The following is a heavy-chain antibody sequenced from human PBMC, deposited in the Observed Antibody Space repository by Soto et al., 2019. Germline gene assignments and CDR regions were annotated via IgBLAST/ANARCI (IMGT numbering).Heavy chain of an antibody. CDR3: ARRGPGTYFDY. J-gene: IGHJ4*02. D-gene: IGHD6-13*01. CDR2: ISGSGDST. Sequence: EVQLLDSGGGLVQPGGSLRLSCAASGCTFSSYAMNWVGQAPGKGLEWDSVISGSGDSTSYAESVKGRFTISRDNSNNALYLQMNNLITEYTAVYYCARRGPGTYFDYWGQGTLVTVSS. V-gene: IGHV3-23*01. CDR1: GCTFSSYA.